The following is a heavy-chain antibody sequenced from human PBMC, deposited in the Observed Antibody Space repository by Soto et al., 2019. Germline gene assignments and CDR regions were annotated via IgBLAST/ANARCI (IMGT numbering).Heavy chain of an antibody. J-gene: IGHJ4*02. D-gene: IGHD5-18*01. Sequence: QVQLQQWGAGLLKPSETLSLTCAVYGGSFSGYYWSWIRQPPGKGLEWIGEINHSGSTNYNPSLKSRVTISVDTSKNQFSLKLSSVTAADTAVYYCARGRGYSYGYPPAFWGQGTLVTVSS. CDR1: GGSFSGYY. CDR3: ARGRGYSYGYPPAF. V-gene: IGHV4-34*01. CDR2: INHSGST.